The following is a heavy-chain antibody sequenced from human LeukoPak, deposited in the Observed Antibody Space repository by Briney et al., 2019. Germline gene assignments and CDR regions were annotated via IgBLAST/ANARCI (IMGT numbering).Heavy chain of an antibody. CDR1: GFTFSSYW. V-gene: IGHV3-7*04. CDR2: IKEDGSEK. CDR3: ARGYSGYLY. Sequence: AGGSLRLSCAASGFTFSSYWVSWVRQAPGKGLEWVANIKEDGSEKYYVDSVKGRFTISRDNAKNSLYLQMNSLRAEDTAVYYCARGYSGYLYWGQGTLVTVSS. D-gene: IGHD5-12*01. J-gene: IGHJ4*02.